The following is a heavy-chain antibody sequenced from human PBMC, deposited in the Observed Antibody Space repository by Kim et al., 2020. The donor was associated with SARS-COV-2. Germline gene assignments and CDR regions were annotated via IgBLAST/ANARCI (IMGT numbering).Heavy chain of an antibody. CDR1: GGSISSSSYY. J-gene: IGHJ5*02. D-gene: IGHD2-2*02. CDR2: IYYSGST. CDR3: ARQQYCSSTSCYTGWFDP. V-gene: IGHV4-39*01. Sequence: SETLSLTCTVSGGSISSSSYYWGWIRQPPGKGLEWIGSIYYSGSTYYNPSLKSRVTISVDTSKNQFSLKLSSVTAADTAVYYCARQQYCSSTSCYTGWFDPWGQGTLVTVSS.